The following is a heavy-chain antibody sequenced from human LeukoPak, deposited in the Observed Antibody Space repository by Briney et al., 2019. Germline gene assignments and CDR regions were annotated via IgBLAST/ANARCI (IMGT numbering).Heavy chain of an antibody. D-gene: IGHD3-10*01. J-gene: IGHJ4*02. V-gene: IGHV3-30*04. Sequence: PGRSLRLSCAASGFTFSSYAMHWVRQAPGKGLEWVAVISYDGSNKYYADSVKGRFTISRDNSKNTLYLQMNSLRAEDTAVYYCARAQEGYGSGPFFDYWGQGTLVTVSS. CDR3: ARAQEGYGSGPFFDY. CDR2: ISYDGSNK. CDR1: GFTFSSYA.